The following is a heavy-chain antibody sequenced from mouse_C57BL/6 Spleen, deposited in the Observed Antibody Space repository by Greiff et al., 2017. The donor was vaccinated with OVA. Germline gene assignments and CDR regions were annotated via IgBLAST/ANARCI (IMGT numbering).Heavy chain of an antibody. V-gene: IGHV5-16*01. Sequence: EVKLMESEGGLVQPGSSMKLSCTASGFTFSDYYMAWVRQVPEKGLEWVANINYDGSSTYYLDSLKSRFIISRDNAKNILYLQMSSLKSEDTATYYCARDQPDWYFEVWGTGTTVTVSS. CDR3: ARDQPDWYFEV. CDR1: GFTFSDYY. CDR2: INYDGSST. J-gene: IGHJ1*03. D-gene: IGHD6-1*01.